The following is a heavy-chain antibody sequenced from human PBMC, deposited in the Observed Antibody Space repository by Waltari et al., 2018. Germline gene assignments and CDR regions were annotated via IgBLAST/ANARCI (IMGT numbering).Heavy chain of an antibody. Sequence: QVQLMESGGGVVQSGRSLRLSCAASGFTLSSYGMHWVRQAPGQGLEWVALIWFDGSKKYYADSVKGRITISRDNSRNTVYLEINSLRAEDTAIYYCAKEDNWRYSDGSGYYFAHWGQGTLVTVSS. CDR2: IWFDGSKK. J-gene: IGHJ4*02. V-gene: IGHV3-30*18. CDR1: GFTLSSYG. CDR3: AKEDNWRYSDGSGYYFAH. D-gene: IGHD3-22*01.